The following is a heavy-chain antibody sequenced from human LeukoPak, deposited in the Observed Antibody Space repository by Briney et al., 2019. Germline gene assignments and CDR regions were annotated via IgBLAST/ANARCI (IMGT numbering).Heavy chain of an antibody. D-gene: IGHD1-26*01. CDR2: IYYSGST. J-gene: IGHJ6*02. V-gene: IGHV4-28*03. CDR3: ARDLGIVASYGMDV. Sequence: SETLSLTCAVSGYSISSSIWWGWIRQPPGKGLEWIGYIYYSGSTNYNPSLKSRVTISVDTSKNQFSLKLSSVTAADTAVYYCARDLGIVASYGMDVWGQGTTVTVSS. CDR1: GYSISSSIW.